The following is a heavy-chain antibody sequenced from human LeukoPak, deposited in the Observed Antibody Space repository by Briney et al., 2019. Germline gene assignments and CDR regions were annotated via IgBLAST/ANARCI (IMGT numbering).Heavy chain of an antibody. D-gene: IGHD6-13*01. V-gene: IGHV1-69*13. J-gene: IGHJ1*01. CDR2: IIPIFGTA. CDR1: GGTFSSYA. CDR3: ARDRGIAAAGPKYFQH. Sequence: SVKVSCKASGGTFSSYAISWVRQAPGQGLEWMGGIIPIFGTANYAQKFQGRVTITADESTSTAYMELRSLRSDDTAVYYCARDRGIAAAGPKYFQHWGQGTLVTVSS.